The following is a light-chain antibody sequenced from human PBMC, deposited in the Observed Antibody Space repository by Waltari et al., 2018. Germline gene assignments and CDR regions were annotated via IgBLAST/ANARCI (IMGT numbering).Light chain of an antibody. V-gene: IGLV3-21*03. Sequence: SYVLTQPPSVSVAPGRTAKISCGGNNIGRKSVHWYQQKPGQAPFLVVFDDSDRPSGIPERFSGSNSGNAATLTIRRAEAGDEAEYYCQVWDGIDEPVLFGGGTKLTV. CDR1: NIGRKS. CDR2: DDS. CDR3: QVWDGIDEPVL. J-gene: IGLJ2*01.